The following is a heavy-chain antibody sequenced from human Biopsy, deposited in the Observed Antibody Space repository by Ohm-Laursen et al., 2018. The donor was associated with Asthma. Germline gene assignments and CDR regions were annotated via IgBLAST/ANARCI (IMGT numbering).Heavy chain of an antibody. CDR3: AREVLWFGESTNPGGMDV. CDR1: GYTFTGYY. V-gene: IGHV1-2*04. J-gene: IGHJ6*02. D-gene: IGHD3-10*01. Sequence: ASVKVSCKASGYTFTGYYMHWVRRAPGQGLEWMGWINPNSGGTNYAQKFQGWVTMTRDTSISTAYMELSRLRSDDTAVYYCAREVLWFGESTNPGGMDVWGQGTTVTVSS. CDR2: INPNSGGT.